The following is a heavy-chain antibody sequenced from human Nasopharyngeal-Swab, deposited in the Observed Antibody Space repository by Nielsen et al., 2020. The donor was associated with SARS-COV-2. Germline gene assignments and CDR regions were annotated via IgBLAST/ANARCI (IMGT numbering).Heavy chain of an antibody. CDR3: ARLDPFGSEDK. Sequence: SETLSLTCTVSGGSITSSRHRWGWIRQPPGKGLEWIEQILVNRYTEYHPSVRGRITVYADTSENSFSLRLNSVTAADTAVYYCARLDPFGSEDKWGQGTLVTVSS. J-gene: IGHJ4*02. D-gene: IGHD3-3*01. V-gene: IGHV4-39*02. CDR2: ILVNRYT. CDR1: GGSITSSRHR.